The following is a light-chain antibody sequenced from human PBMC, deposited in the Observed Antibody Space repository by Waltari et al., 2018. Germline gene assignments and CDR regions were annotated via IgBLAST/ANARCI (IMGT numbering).Light chain of an antibody. CDR2: STT. V-gene: IGLV1-40*01. Sequence: QSVLTQPPSVSGAPGQRFTISCTGSSSNIGAGYDVQWYPQVPGGAPQLLIYSTTSRPSGLPGRFSGSKSGTSASLAITGLQAEDEADYYCQSYDTRLDASYVFGPGTRVSVL. J-gene: IGLJ1*01. CDR1: SSNIGAGYD. CDR3: QSYDTRLDASYV.